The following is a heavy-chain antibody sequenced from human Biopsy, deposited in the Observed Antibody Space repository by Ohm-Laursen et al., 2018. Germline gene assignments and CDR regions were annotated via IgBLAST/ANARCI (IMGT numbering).Heavy chain of an antibody. D-gene: IGHD1-26*01. V-gene: IGHV1-69*13. CDR2: IISMFGTA. J-gene: IGHJ4*02. CDR3: ARGPHSGSHSCFDY. Sequence: SVKVSCKASGGTFINYAISWVRQAPGQGLEWMGGIISMFGTANYAQMFQGRVTISADESTSTSYMELSGLTTEDTAIYYCARGPHSGSHSCFDYWGRGTLVTVSS. CDR1: GGTFINYA.